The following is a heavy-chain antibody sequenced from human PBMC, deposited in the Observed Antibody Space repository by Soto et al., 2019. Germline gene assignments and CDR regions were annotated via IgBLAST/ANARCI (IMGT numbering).Heavy chain of an antibody. CDR1: GGSISSYY. CDR3: ARQYYDFWRGYLFDP. V-gene: IGHV4-59*08. CDR2: IYYSGST. Sequence: QVQLQESGPGLVKPSETLSLTCTVSGGSISSYYWSWIRQPPGKGLEWIGYIYYSGSTNYNPSLKSRCTTSVDTAKHPFSLELSSVTAGGTAVYYRARQYYDFWRGYLFDPWGQGTLVTVSS. J-gene: IGHJ5*01. D-gene: IGHD3-3*01.